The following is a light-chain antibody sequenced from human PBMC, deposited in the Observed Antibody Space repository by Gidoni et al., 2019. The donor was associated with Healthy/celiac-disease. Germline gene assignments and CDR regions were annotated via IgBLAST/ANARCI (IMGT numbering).Light chain of an antibody. V-gene: IGKV3-11*01. Sequence: DIVLPQSPATLSLSPGERVTLSCRASQSVSSFLAWYQQKPGQAPRLLIYDVSNRATGIPARFSGSGSGTDFTLTISSLEPEDFAVYYCQQRSNWPLTFGGGTKVEIK. CDR3: QQRSNWPLT. CDR2: DVS. J-gene: IGKJ4*01. CDR1: QSVSSF.